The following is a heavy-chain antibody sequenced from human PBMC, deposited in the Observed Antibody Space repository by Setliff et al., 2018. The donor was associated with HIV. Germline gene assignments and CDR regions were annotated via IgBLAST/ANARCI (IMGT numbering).Heavy chain of an antibody. Sequence: ASVKVSCKASADTFTNCLINLVRQAPGQVLEWMGWINTDSGTPTYAQAFTGRFVFSLETSVSTAFLQITSLKAEDTGIYYCARDSSEYFDFSSGDFHYMDVWGKGTTVTVSS. CDR1: ADTFTNCL. J-gene: IGHJ6*03. CDR2: INTDSGTP. V-gene: IGHV7-4-1*02. D-gene: IGHD3-3*01. CDR3: ARDSSEYFDFSSGDFHYMDV.